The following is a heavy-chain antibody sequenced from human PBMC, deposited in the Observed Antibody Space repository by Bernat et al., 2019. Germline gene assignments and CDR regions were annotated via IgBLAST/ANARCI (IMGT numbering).Heavy chain of an antibody. D-gene: IGHD3-3*01. CDR2: IWYDGSNK. V-gene: IGHV3-33*01. J-gene: IGHJ4*02. CDR3: AREDRSSYDFWSGYYRDRCFDY. CDR1: GFTFSSYG. Sequence: QVQLVESGGGVVQPGRSLRLSCAASGFTFSSYGMHWVRQAPGKGLEWVAVIWYDGSNKYYADSVKGRFTIYRDNSKNTLYLQMNSLRAEDTAVYYCAREDRSSYDFWSGYYRDRCFDYWGQGTLVTVSS.